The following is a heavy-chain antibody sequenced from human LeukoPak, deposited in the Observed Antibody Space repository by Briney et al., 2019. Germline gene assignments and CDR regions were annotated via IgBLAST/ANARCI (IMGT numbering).Heavy chain of an antibody. J-gene: IGHJ2*01. CDR3: AGSDTIGYSPREWDYWYFDL. Sequence: PGGSLRLSCAASGFTFSSYDMHWVRQATGKGLEWVSAIGTAGDTYYPGSVKGRFTISRENAKNSLYLQMNSLRAEDTALYYCAGSDTIGYSPREWDYWYFDLWGRGTLDTVSS. CDR1: GFTFSSYD. D-gene: IGHD3-22*01. CDR2: IGTAGDT. V-gene: IGHV3-13*01.